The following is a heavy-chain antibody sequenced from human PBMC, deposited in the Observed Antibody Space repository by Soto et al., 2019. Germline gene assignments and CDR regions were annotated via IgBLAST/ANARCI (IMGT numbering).Heavy chain of an antibody. V-gene: IGHV4-59*01. CDR2: IYYSGST. D-gene: IGHD2-2*01. CDR3: ARGNQLLSNWFDP. J-gene: IGHJ5*02. CDR1: GGSISSYY. Sequence: SETLSLTCTVSGGSISSYYWSWIRQPPGKGLEWIGYIYYSGSTNYNPSLKSRVTISVDTSKNQFSLKLSSVTAADTAVYYCARGNQLLSNWFDPWRQGALGTVSS.